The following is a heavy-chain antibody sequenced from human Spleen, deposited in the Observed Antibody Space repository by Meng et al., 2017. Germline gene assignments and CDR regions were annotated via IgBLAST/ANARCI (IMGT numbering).Heavy chain of an antibody. CDR3: ARDRQYSLVS. V-gene: IGHV1-18*01. CDR2: VSTYKGNT. J-gene: IGHJ4*02. Sequence: QVQVVQSGDEVKRPGASVKVSCKASHYTFTGYGVSWFRQAPGQGLEWMGWVSTYKGNTKYAQKFQGRVTMTTERSTSTVYMELRNLRSDDTAFYYCARDRQYSLVSWGQGTLVTVSS. CDR1: HYTFTGYG. D-gene: IGHD6-6*01.